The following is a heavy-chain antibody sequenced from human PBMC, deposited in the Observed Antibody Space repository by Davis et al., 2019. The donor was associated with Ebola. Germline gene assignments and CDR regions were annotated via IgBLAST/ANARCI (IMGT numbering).Heavy chain of an antibody. CDR1: GFTFTIYN. Sequence: GESLKISCAASGFTFTIYNMHWVRQAPGKGLEWVAVVWYDGGNKYYADSVKGRFTISRDNSKNTLYLQMNSLRAEDTAVYYCARDQKGLEFYFDYWGQGTLVTVSS. D-gene: IGHD3-10*01. CDR3: ARDQKGLEFYFDY. J-gene: IGHJ4*02. V-gene: IGHV3-33*01. CDR2: VWYDGGNK.